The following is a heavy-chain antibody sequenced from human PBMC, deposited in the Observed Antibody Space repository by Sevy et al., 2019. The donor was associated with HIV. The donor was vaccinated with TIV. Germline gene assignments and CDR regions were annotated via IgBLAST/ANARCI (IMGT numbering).Heavy chain of an antibody. Sequence: GGSLRLSCAASGFTFSDYYMSWIRQAPGKGLEWVSYISGSGSTIYYADSVKGRFTISRDNAKNSLYLQMNSLRAEDTAVYYCARIPTLKTTPDYWGQGTLVTVSS. CDR1: GFTFSDYY. D-gene: IGHD4-17*01. V-gene: IGHV3-11*01. J-gene: IGHJ4*02. CDR2: ISGSGSTI. CDR3: ARIPTLKTTPDY.